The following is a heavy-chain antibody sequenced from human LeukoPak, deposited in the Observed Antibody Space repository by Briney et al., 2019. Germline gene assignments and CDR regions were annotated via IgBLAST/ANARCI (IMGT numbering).Heavy chain of an antibody. Sequence: GGSLRLSCAASGFTFSSYDMNWVRQAPGKGLEWVSYISRSSSIIYYADSVKGRFTISRDNAKNSLYLQMNSLRGEDTAVYYCARDRYDSSHYYHYWGQGTLVTVPA. CDR3: ARDRYDSSHYYHY. CDR2: ISRSSSII. D-gene: IGHD3-22*01. J-gene: IGHJ4*02. CDR1: GFTFSSYD. V-gene: IGHV3-48*01.